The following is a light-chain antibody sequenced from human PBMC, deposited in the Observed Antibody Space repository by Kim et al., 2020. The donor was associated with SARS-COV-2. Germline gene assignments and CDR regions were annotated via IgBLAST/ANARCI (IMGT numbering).Light chain of an antibody. Sequence: SSELTQDPAVSVALGQTVRITCQGDSLRSYYASWYQQKPGQAPVLVIYGKNNRPSGIPDRFSGSSSGNTASLTITGAQAEDEADYYCNSRDSSGNHLYVFGTGNKVTVL. CDR3: NSRDSSGNHLYV. CDR1: SLRSYY. V-gene: IGLV3-19*01. CDR2: GKN. J-gene: IGLJ1*01.